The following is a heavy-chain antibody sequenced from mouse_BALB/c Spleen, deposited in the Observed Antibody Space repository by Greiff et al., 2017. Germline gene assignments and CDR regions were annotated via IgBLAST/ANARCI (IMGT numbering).Heavy chain of an antibody. CDR1: GYTFTSYW. D-gene: IGHD2-3*01. CDR2: IDPSDSYT. J-gene: IGHJ2*01. CDR3: TRIYDYYFDY. V-gene: IGHV1S127*01. Sequence: VKLQQPGAELVKPGASVKMSCKASGYTFTSYWMHWVKQRPGQGLEWIGVIDPSDSYTSYNQKFKGKATLTVDTSSSTAYMQLSSLTSEDSAVYYCTRIYDYYFDYWGQGTTLTVSS.